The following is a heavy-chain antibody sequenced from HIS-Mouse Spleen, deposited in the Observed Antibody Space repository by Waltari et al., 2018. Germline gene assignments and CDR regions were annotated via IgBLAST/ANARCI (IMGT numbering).Heavy chain of an antibody. CDR3: ASRTGN. V-gene: IGHV3-30*04. CDR2: ISYDGRNK. Sequence: QVQLVESGGGVVQPGRSLRLSCAASGFTFSSYAMHWVRQAPGKGLEWVAVISYDGRNKYYADSVKGRFTISRDNSKNTLYLQMNSLRAEDTAVYYCASRTGNWGQGTLVTVSS. J-gene: IGHJ4*02. CDR1: GFTFSSYA. D-gene: IGHD7-27*01.